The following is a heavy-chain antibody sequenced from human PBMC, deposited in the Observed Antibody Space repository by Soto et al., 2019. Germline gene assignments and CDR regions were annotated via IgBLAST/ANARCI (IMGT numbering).Heavy chain of an antibody. CDR2: ISGSGGST. CDR3: AKVTYSSSFHFHYYYMDV. V-gene: IGHV3-23*01. D-gene: IGHD6-13*01. CDR1: GFTFSSYA. Sequence: GGSLRLSCAASGFTFSSYAMSWVRQAPGKGLEWVSAISGSGGSTYYADSVKGRFTISRDNSKNTLYLQMNSLRAEDTAVYYCAKVTYSSSFHFHYYYMDVWGKGTTVTVSS. J-gene: IGHJ6*03.